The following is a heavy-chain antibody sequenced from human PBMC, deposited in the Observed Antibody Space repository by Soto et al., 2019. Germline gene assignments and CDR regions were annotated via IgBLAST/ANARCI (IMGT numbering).Heavy chain of an antibody. J-gene: IGHJ6*02. V-gene: IGHV3-74*01. CDR1: GFTLTSYW. Sequence: PGGSLRLSCAASGFTLTSYWMHWVRQAPGKGLVWVSRIGSDGSITSYADSVKGRFTISRDSAKNTLYLQMNSLRAEDTAVYYCARVGISGKRNAMDGWGQGSTVTV. CDR2: IGSDGSIT. CDR3: ARVGISGKRNAMDG. D-gene: IGHD1-20*01.